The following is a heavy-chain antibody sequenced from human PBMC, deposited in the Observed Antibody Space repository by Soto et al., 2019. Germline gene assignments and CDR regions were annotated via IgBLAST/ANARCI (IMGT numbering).Heavy chain of an antibody. CDR2: ISSSSSYI. J-gene: IGHJ5*02. CDR1: GFTFSSYS. V-gene: IGHV3-21*01. Sequence: PGGSMRLSCAASGFTFSSYSMNWVRQAPGKGLEWASSISSSSSYIYYADSVKGRFTISRDNAKNSLYLQMSSLRAEDTAVYYCARDYYYDSSAYNPNWFDPWGQGTLVTVSS. D-gene: IGHD3-22*01. CDR3: ARDYYYDSSAYNPNWFDP.